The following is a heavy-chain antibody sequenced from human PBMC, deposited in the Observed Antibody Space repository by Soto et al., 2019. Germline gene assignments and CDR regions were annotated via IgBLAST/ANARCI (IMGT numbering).Heavy chain of an antibody. CDR2: IHYSGST. D-gene: IGHD3-10*01. Sequence: LSLTCTVSGGSVSSGSHYWSWIRQPPGKGLEWIGYIHYSGSTNYNPSLKSRVIISVDTSKNQFSLKLSSVTAADTAMYYCARGYYGSGSGGYYFDYWGQGTLVTVSS. J-gene: IGHJ4*02. CDR1: GGSVSSGSHY. CDR3: ARGYYGSGSGGYYFDY. V-gene: IGHV4-61*01.